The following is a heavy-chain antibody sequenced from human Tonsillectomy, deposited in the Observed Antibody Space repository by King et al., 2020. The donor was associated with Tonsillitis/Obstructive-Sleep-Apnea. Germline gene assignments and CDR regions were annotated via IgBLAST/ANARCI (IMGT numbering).Heavy chain of an antibody. CDR3: ARGREDLNFDYVWGSFPNWFDP. V-gene: IGHV4-34*01. CDR2: INHSGST. CDR1: GGSFSGYY. J-gene: IGHJ5*02. D-gene: IGHD3-16*01. Sequence: VQLQQWGAGLLKPSETLSLTCAVYGGSFSGYYWSWIRQPPGKGLEWIGEINHSGSTNYNPSLKSRVTISVDTSKNQFSLKLSSVTAADTAVYYCARGREDLNFDYVWGSFPNWFDPWGQGTLVTVSS.